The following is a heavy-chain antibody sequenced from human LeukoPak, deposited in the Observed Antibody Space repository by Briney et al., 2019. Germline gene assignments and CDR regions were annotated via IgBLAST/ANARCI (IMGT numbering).Heavy chain of an antibody. Sequence: GGSLRLSCAASGFTFSSYAMSWVRQAPGEGLEWVSAISGSGGSTYYADSVKGRFTISRDNSKNTLYLQMNSLRAEDTAVYYCAKVLQQWLDHGEFDYWGQGTLVTVSS. V-gene: IGHV3-23*01. D-gene: IGHD6-19*01. CDR2: ISGSGGST. CDR1: GFTFSSYA. J-gene: IGHJ4*02. CDR3: AKVLQQWLDHGEFDY.